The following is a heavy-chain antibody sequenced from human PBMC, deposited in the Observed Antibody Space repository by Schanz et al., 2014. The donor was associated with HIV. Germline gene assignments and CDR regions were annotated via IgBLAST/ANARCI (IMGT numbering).Heavy chain of an antibody. Sequence: QVQLVESGGGVVQPGRSLRLSCAASGFTFSSYGMHWVRQAPGRGLEGVAVIWYDGSNKYYADSVKGRFTISRDNSKNTLYLQMNSLRADDTAVYYCAKVSDNYGSGLDYWGQGTLVTVSS. V-gene: IGHV3-33*06. CDR3: AKVSDNYGSGLDY. J-gene: IGHJ4*02. CDR1: GFTFSSYG. CDR2: IWYDGSNK. D-gene: IGHD3-10*01.